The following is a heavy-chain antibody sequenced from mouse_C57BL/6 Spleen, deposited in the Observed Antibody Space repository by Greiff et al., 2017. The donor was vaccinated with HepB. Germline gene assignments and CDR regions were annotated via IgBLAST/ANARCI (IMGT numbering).Heavy chain of an antibody. Sequence: VQLQQSGPELVKPGASVKISCKASGYSFTDYNMNWVKQSNGKSLEWIGVINPNYGTTSYNQKFKGKATLTVDPSSSTAYMQLNSLTSEDSAVYYCARSFITTVVATPYYAMDYWGQGTSVTVSS. CDR1: GYSFTDYN. CDR2: INPNYGTT. V-gene: IGHV1-39*01. CDR3: ARSFITTVVATPYYAMDY. D-gene: IGHD1-1*01. J-gene: IGHJ4*01.